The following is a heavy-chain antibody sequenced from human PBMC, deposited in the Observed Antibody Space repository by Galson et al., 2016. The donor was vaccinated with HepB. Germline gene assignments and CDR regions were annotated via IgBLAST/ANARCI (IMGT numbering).Heavy chain of an antibody. CDR1: EITFSSFA. Sequence: SLRLSCAASEITFSSFAMTWVRQTPGKGLEWVSTISATGGTTYYADTVKGRFTVSRDNSKNTLFLQMNSLRAEDTAVYYCAKWGIGDILVVVAATGRDVWGQGTTVIVSS. CDR3: AKWGIGDILVVVAATGRDV. D-gene: IGHD2-15*01. J-gene: IGHJ6*02. V-gene: IGHV3-23*01. CDR2: ISATGGTT.